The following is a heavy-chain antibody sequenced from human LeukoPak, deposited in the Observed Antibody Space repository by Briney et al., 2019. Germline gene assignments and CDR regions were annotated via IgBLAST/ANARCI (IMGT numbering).Heavy chain of an antibody. D-gene: IGHD2-2*01. J-gene: IGHJ4*02. CDR3: ATEIVVVPAAIHYFDY. Sequence: GGSLRLSCAASGFTFSSYWMSWVRQAPGKGLEWVANIKQDGSEKYYVDSVKGRFTISRDNAKNSLYLQTNSLRAEDTAVYYCATEIVVVPAAIHYFDYWGQGTLVTVSS. CDR2: IKQDGSEK. V-gene: IGHV3-7*01. CDR1: GFTFSSYW.